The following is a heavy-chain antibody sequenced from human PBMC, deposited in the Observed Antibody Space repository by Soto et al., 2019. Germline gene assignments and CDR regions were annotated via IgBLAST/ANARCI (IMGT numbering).Heavy chain of an antibody. Sequence: QVQLVQSGAEEKKPGASVTVSCKASGYTFTSYGMHWVRQAPGQRLEWMGWINAGNGNTKYSQKFQGRVTITRDTSASTAYMELSSLRSEDTAVYYCARGLGGARTYFDYWGQGTLVTVSS. CDR3: ARGLGGARTYFDY. CDR2: INAGNGNT. V-gene: IGHV1-3*05. J-gene: IGHJ4*02. D-gene: IGHD3-10*01. CDR1: GYTFTSYG.